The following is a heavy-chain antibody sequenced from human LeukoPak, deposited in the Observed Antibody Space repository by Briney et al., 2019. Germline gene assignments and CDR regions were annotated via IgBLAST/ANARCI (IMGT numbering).Heavy chain of an antibody. CDR2: IIPIFDKP. CDR3: ARGARAAAVGPPDY. CDR1: GGTFSSYS. Sequence: SVKVSCKASGGTFSSYSLSWVRQAPGQGLEWMGGIIPIFDKPNYAQKFQGRVTISADESTSTAYMELSSLRSDDTAVYYCARGARAAAVGPPDYWGPGTLVTVSS. V-gene: IGHV1-69*01. J-gene: IGHJ4*02. D-gene: IGHD6-13*01.